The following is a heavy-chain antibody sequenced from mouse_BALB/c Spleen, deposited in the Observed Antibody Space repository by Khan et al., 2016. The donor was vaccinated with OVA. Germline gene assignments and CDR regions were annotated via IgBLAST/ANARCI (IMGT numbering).Heavy chain of an antibody. J-gene: IGHJ3*01. V-gene: IGHV1-7*01. CDR1: GYTFATYW. D-gene: IGHD1-3*01. CDR2: IDPSTSYT. Sequence: QVQLQQSGADLAKPGASLEMSCKASGYTFATYWIHWVKQRPGQGLEWIGYIDPSTSYTEYNQKFKDKATLTADKSSSTAYMQLSSLTSEDSAVYYCTRRGLYCIFAYWGQGTLVTVSA. CDR3: TRRGLYCIFAY.